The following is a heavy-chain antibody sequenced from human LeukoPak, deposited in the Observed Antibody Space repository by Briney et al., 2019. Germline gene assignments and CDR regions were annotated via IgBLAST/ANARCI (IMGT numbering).Heavy chain of an antibody. Sequence: GGSLRLSCAASGFTFSSYGMHWVRQAPGKGLEWVAVIWYDGSKNYFTDSVKGRFTISRDNSKNTLYLQMNSLRAEDTAVYYCAKDGDSESYSLYYYYYMDVWGKGTTVTVSS. J-gene: IGHJ6*03. D-gene: IGHD1-26*01. V-gene: IGHV3-33*06. CDR2: IWYDGSKN. CDR1: GFTFSSYG. CDR3: AKDGDSESYSLYYYYYMDV.